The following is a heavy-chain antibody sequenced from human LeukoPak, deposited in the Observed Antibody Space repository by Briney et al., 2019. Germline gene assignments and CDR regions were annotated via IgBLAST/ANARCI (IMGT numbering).Heavy chain of an antibody. D-gene: IGHD2-2*01. CDR1: GFTFSSYG. J-gene: IGHJ4*02. CDR3: AKSAGYCTSTICRGAYKFDY. Sequence: PGGSLRLSCAVSGFTFSSYGMSRVRQAPGKGLEWVSGVSDSGGSTYYADSVKGRFTISRDNSKNTLYLQMNSLRAGDTAVYYCAKSAGYCTSTICRGAYKFDYWGQGTLVTVSS. V-gene: IGHV3-23*01. CDR2: VSDSGGST.